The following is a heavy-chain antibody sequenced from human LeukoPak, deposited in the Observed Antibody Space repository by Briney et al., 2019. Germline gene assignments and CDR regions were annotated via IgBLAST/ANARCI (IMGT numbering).Heavy chain of an antibody. CDR1: GFTFITYV. V-gene: IGHV3-33*01. CDR2: IWYDGSNK. J-gene: IGHJ3*02. D-gene: IGHD5-24*01. Sequence: GRSLRLSCAASGFTFITYVMHWVRQAPGKGLEWVAVIWYDGSNKYCADSVKGRFTISRDNSKNTLYLQMNSLRAEDTAVFYCARGRRRDANTFDAFDIWGQGTMVTVSS. CDR3: ARGRRRDANTFDAFDI.